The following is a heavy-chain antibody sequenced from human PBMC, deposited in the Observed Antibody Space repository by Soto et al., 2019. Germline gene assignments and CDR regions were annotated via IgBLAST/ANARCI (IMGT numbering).Heavy chain of an antibody. Sequence: SVKVSCKASGGTSSSYAISWVRQAPGQGLEWMGGIIPIFGTANYAQKFQGRVTITADESTSTAYMELSSLRSEDTAVYYCARLGYCSSTSCYEFGYYGMDVWGQGTTVTVSS. CDR3: ARLGYCSSTSCYEFGYYGMDV. CDR2: IIPIFGTA. CDR1: GGTSSSYA. D-gene: IGHD2-2*01. J-gene: IGHJ6*02. V-gene: IGHV1-69*13.